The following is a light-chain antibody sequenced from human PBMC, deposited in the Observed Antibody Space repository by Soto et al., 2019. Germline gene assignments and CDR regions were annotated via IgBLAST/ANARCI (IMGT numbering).Light chain of an antibody. CDR3: QQYGTTPGT. J-gene: IGKJ1*01. Sequence: EIVLTQSPGTLSLSPGERATLSCRASQSVTSSYLAWYRQNPGQPPRLLIYAASRRATAIPDRFIGSGSGGDFTHTTSRLDPLDFEVYYCQQYGTTPGTFGQGTKVEIK. CDR2: AAS. CDR1: QSVTSSY. V-gene: IGKV3-20*01.